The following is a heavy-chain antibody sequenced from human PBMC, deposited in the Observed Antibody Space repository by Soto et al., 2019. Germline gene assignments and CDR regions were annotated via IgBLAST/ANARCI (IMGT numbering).Heavy chain of an antibody. J-gene: IGHJ3*02. CDR1: GGTFSSYT. CDR3: ARDLGYCSSTSCSAFDI. D-gene: IGHD2-2*03. Sequence: QVQLVQSGAEVKKPGSSVKVSCKASGGTFSSYTISWVRQAPGQGLEWMGRIIPILGIANYAQKFQGRVTITADKSTSTAYMELSSLRSEDTAVYYCARDLGYCSSTSCSAFDIWGRGTMVTVSS. V-gene: IGHV1-69*08. CDR2: IIPILGIA.